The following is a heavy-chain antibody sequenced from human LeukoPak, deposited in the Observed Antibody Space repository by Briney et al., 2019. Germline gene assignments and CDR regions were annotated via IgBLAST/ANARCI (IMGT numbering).Heavy chain of an antibody. V-gene: IGHV4-61*02. CDR1: GGSISSGSYY. D-gene: IGHD1-26*01. Sequence: SETLSLTCTVSGGSISSGSYYWSWIRQPAGKGLEWIGRIHTSGSTNYNPSLKSRVTISVDTSKNQFSLKLSSVTAADTAVYYCARDKLEHNWFDPWGQGTLVTVSS. J-gene: IGHJ5*02. CDR3: ARDKLEHNWFDP. CDR2: IHTSGST.